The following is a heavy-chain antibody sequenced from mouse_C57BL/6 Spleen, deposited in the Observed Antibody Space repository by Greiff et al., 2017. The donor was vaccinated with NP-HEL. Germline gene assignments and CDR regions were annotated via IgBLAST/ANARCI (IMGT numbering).Heavy chain of an antibody. CDR1: GFTFSDYG. V-gene: IGHV5-17*01. D-gene: IGHD1-1*01. J-gene: IGHJ2*01. CDR2: ISSGSSTI. Sequence: EVHLVESGGGLVKPGGSLKLSCAASGFTFSDYGMHWVRQAPEKGLEWVAYISSGSSTIYYADTVKGRFTISRDNAKNTLFLQMTSLRSEDTAMYYCARPFDYYDSSYFDYWGQGTTLTVSS. CDR3: ARPFDYYDSSYFDY.